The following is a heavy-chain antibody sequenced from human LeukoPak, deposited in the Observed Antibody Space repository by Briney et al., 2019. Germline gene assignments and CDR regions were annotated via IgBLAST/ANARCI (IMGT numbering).Heavy chain of an antibody. Sequence: PGGSLRLSCAASGFTFSSYGMHWVRQAPGKGLEWVAFIRYDGSNKYYADSVKGRFTISRDNSKNTLYLQMNSLRAEDTAVYYCASYCSGGSCYIDYWGQGTLVTVSS. J-gene: IGHJ4*02. V-gene: IGHV3-30*02. CDR1: GFTFSSYG. D-gene: IGHD2-15*01. CDR2: IRYDGSNK. CDR3: ASYCSGGSCYIDY.